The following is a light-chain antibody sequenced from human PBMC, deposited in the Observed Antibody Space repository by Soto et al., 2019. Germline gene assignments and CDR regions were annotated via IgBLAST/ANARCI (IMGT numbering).Light chain of an antibody. J-gene: IGLJ1*01. CDR1: SSDVGGYNY. Sequence: QSVLTQPASVSGSPGQSITISCTGTSSDVGGYNYVSWYQQHPGKAPKLMIYDVTNRPSGVSNRFSGSKSGNTASLTISGLQADDEADYYCSSYTSSITHVFGPGTKVTVL. V-gene: IGLV2-14*01. CDR2: DVT. CDR3: SSYTSSITHV.